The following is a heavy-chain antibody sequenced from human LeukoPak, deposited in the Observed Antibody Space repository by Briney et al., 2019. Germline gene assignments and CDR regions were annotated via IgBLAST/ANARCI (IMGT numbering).Heavy chain of an antibody. J-gene: IGHJ4*02. V-gene: IGHV4-38-2*02. CDR3: ARSGSMVLGVMPFDY. Sequence: SETLSLTCTVCGYSISSGYYWGWIRQPPGKGLEWIGEINHSGSTNYNPSLKSRVTISVDTSKNQFSLKLSSVTAADTAVYYCARSGSMVLGVMPFDYWGQGTLVTVSS. D-gene: IGHD3-10*01. CDR1: GYSISSGYY. CDR2: INHSGST.